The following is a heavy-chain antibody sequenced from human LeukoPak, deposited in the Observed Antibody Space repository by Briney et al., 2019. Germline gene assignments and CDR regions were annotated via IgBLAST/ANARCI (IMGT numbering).Heavy chain of an antibody. CDR1: GFTVSSNY. J-gene: IGHJ3*02. D-gene: IGHD1-14*01. Sequence: GGSLRLSCAASGFTVSSNYMSWVRHASGKGLEWVSVIYSGGSTYYADSVKGRFTISRDNSKTTLYLQMNSLRAEDTAVYYCARPFSNQHAFDIWGQGTMVTVSS. V-gene: IGHV3-66*04. CDR2: IYSGGST. CDR3: ARPFSNQHAFDI.